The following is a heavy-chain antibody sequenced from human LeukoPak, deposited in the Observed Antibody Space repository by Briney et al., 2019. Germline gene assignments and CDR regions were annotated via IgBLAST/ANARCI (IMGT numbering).Heavy chain of an antibody. V-gene: IGHV4-39*07. CDR3: AIIAGDSGSYSPPYYFDY. J-gene: IGHJ4*02. CDR1: GGSISSSSYY. D-gene: IGHD1-26*01. Sequence: SETLSLTCTVSGGSISSSSYYWGWIRQPPGKGLEWIGSIYYSGSTYYNPSLKSRVTISVDTSKNQFSLKLSSVTAADTAVYYCAIIAGDSGSYSPPYYFDYWGQGTLVTVSS. CDR2: IYYSGST.